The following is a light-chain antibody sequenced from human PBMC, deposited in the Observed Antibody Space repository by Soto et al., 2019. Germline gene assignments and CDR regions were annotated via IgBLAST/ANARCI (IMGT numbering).Light chain of an antibody. J-gene: IGKJ2*01. V-gene: IGKV1-5*03. Sequence: DIPMTQSPSTLSASVGDRVTITCRASQSISSWLAWYQQIPGKAPKLLMYKASSLESGVPSRFSGSGSGTEFTLTISSLQPDDSATYYCQQYNSCPYTFGQGTKLEIK. CDR3: QQYNSCPYT. CDR1: QSISSW. CDR2: KAS.